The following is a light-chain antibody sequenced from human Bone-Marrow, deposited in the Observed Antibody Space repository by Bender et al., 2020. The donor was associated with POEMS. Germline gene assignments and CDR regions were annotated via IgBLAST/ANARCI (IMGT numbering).Light chain of an antibody. CDR2: EVT. J-gene: IGLJ2*01. V-gene: IGLV2-8*01. CDR1: SNDVGGYDY. CDR3: CSYASANTYV. Sequence: QSALTQPPSASGSLGQSVTISCTGTSNDVGGYDYVSWYQQHPGKAPKLIIYEVTKRPSGVSNRFSASKSGDTASLTISGLQAEDEADYSCCSYASANTYVFGGGTKLTVL.